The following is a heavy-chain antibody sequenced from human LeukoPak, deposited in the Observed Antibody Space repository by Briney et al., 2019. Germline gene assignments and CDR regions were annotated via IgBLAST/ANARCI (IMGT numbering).Heavy chain of an antibody. Sequence: ASETLSLTCTVSGGSTSGYYWSCIRQPPGKGLEWIGDIYYSGSTNYNPSLTSRVTMSVDTSKNQFSLKLNSVTAADTAVYYCARGWDGIAVTGSFDYWGQGTLVTVSS. D-gene: IGHD6-19*01. CDR2: IYYSGST. V-gene: IGHV4-59*01. CDR3: ARGWDGIAVTGSFDY. CDR1: GGSTSGYY. J-gene: IGHJ4*02.